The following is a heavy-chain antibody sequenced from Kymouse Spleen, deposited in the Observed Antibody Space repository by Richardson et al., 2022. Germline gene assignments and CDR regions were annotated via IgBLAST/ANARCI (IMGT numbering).Heavy chain of an antibody. CDR2: IWYDGSNK. CDR3: ARDKNYYGSGSFDY. J-gene: IGHJ4*02. D-gene: IGHD3-10*01. CDR1: GFTFSSYG. V-gene: IGHV3-33*01. Sequence: QVQLVESGGGVVQPGRSLRLSCAASGFTFSSYGMHWVRQAPGKGLEWVAVIWYDGSNKYYADSVKGRFTISRDNSKNTLYLQMNSLRAEDTAVYYCARDKNYYGSGSFDYWGQGTLVTVSS.